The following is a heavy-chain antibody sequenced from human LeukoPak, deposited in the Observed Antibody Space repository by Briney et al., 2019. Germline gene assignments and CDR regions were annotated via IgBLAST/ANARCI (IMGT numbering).Heavy chain of an antibody. Sequence: SETLSLTCTVSGDSVSSRNYYWGWIRHPPGKGLEWIGTIYYSGSAYFNPSLESRVTISVDTSKNQFSLKLGSVTAADTAVYYCARSQNYYGSGDYWGQGTLVTASS. J-gene: IGHJ4*02. CDR2: IYYSGSA. V-gene: IGHV4-39*01. D-gene: IGHD3-10*01. CDR3: ARSQNYYGSGDY. CDR1: GDSVSSRNYY.